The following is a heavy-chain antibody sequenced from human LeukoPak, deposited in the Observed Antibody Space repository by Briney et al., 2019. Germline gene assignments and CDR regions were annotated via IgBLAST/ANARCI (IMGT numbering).Heavy chain of an antibody. Sequence: PSETLSLTGTVAGGSISSGRYYWSWIRQPAGKGREWIGRIYTSGSTNYNPSLKSRVTRSVDTSKNQFSLQLSSVTAADTAVYYCAREKIVVVPAAIRTYHWFDPWGQGTLVTVSS. CDR2: IYTSGST. CDR1: GGSISSGRYY. V-gene: IGHV4-61*02. CDR3: AREKIVVVPAAIRTYHWFDP. J-gene: IGHJ5*02. D-gene: IGHD2-2*01.